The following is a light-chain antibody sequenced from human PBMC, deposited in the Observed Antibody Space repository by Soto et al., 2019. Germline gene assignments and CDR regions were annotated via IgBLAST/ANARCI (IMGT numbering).Light chain of an antibody. CDR1: SSDVGGYNY. V-gene: IGLV2-14*01. J-gene: IGLJ2*01. CDR2: DVS. CDR3: SSYTSSSTRV. Sequence: QSALTQPDSVSGSPGQSITISCTGTSSDVGGYNYVSWYQQQPGKAPKLLIYDVSNRTSGVSNRLSGSTSGNTASLTISGLQAEDEADYYCSSYTSSSTRVFGGGTQLAV.